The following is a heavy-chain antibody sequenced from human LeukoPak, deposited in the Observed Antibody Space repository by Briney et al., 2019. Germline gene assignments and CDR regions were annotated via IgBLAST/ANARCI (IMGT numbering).Heavy chain of an antibody. CDR3: ASMHRQWLLGQFSSDAFDI. CDR2: MNPNSGNT. CDR1: GYTFTRYD. D-gene: IGHD6-19*01. Sequence: ASVKVSCKASGYTFTRYDFNWVRQATGQGLEWMGWMNPNSGNTGYAQKFQGRVTMTSNTSISTAYMELSSLRSEDTAVYYCASMHRQWLLGQFSSDAFDIWGQGTKVTVSS. V-gene: IGHV1-8*01. J-gene: IGHJ3*02.